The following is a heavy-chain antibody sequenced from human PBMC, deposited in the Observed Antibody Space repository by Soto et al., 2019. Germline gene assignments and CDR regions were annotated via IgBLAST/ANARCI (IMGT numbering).Heavy chain of an antibody. J-gene: IGHJ6*02. D-gene: IGHD2-2*01. CDR3: ARHIPAGLSYYGMDI. CDR1: GYNFTNYW. V-gene: IGHV5-51*01. Sequence: GESLKISCKGSGYNFTNYWIGWVRQMPGKGLEWMGIIYPGDSDTRYSPSFQGQVTISADESISTAYLQWSSLKASDTAMYYCARHIPAGLSYYGMDIWGQGTTVTVSS. CDR2: IYPGDSDT.